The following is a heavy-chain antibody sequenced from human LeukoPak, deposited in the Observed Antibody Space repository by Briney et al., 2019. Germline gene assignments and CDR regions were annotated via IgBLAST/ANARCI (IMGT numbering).Heavy chain of an antibody. CDR3: ARDKKSGESSEIDY. D-gene: IGHD3-10*01. CDR1: GFTFSNYW. Sequence: GGSLRLSCAASGFTFSNYWVHWVRQAPGKGLVWVSRINRDGRTTNYADSVKGRVTVSRDNAKNTLNLHMNSLRAEDTAVYYCARDKKSGESSEIDYWGQGTLVTVSS. J-gene: IGHJ4*02. V-gene: IGHV3-74*01. CDR2: INRDGRTT.